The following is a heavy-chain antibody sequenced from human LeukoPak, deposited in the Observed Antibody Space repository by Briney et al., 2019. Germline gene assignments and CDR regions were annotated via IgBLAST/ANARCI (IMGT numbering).Heavy chain of an antibody. CDR2: IKRDGSEV. V-gene: IGHV3-7*01. CDR1: GFSFSDYW. Sequence: PGGSLRLSCEASGFSFSDYWMTWVRQAPGKGLEWVANIKRDGSEVSYLDSVKDRFTISRDNDKKSLYLQMNSLRAEDTAVYYCARDGAVLRYFDWLPPVGNFDYWGQGTLVTVSS. J-gene: IGHJ4*02. CDR3: ARDGAVLRYFDWLPPVGNFDY. D-gene: IGHD3-9*01.